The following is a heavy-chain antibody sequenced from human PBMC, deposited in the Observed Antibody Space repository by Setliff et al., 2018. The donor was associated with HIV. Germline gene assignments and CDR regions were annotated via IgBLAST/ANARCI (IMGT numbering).Heavy chain of an antibody. CDR2: INPSDNRT. Sequence: ASVKVSCKASGYTFNNYYMHWVRQAPGQGLEWMGIINPSDNRTYYAQKFQGRVTMTRDTSTSSVYMELRSLRSEDTAVYYCARVGTGATEYFDYWGQGTLVTVS. CDR1: GYTFNNYY. D-gene: IGHD1-26*01. CDR3: ARVGTGATEYFDY. J-gene: IGHJ4*02. V-gene: IGHV1-46*02.